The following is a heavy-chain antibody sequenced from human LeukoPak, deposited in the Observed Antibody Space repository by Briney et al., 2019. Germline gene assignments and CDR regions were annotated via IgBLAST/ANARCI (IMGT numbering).Heavy chain of an antibody. V-gene: IGHV4-59*12. Sequence: SETLSLTCTVSGGSISSYYWSWIRQPPGKGLEWIGHIYYSGTTNYNPSLKSRVTISLDTSKNQFSLKLASVTAADTAVYYCASVRGYSSGWYASGFDPWGQGTLVTVSS. D-gene: IGHD6-19*01. J-gene: IGHJ5*02. CDR3: ASVRGYSSGWYASGFDP. CDR1: GGSISSYY. CDR2: IYYSGTT.